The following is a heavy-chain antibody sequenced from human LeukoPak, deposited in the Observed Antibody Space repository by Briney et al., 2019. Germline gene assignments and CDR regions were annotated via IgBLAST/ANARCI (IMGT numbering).Heavy chain of an antibody. Sequence: GGSLRLSCAASGFTFSSYALNWVRQAPGKRLEWVSTISASGDDTFYAASVKGRFTVSRDNSKNTLHLQLNSLRAEDTAIYYCAKEVFDTGKAFESWGQGTLVTVSS. D-gene: IGHD3-10*01. V-gene: IGHV3-23*01. CDR2: ISASGDDT. J-gene: IGHJ4*02. CDR1: GFTFSSYA. CDR3: AKEVFDTGKAFES.